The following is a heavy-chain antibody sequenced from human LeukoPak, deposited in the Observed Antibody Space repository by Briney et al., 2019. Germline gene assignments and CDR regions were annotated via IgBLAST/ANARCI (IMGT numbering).Heavy chain of an antibody. D-gene: IGHD6-6*01. Sequence: GASVKVSCKASGYTFTSYGISWVRQAPGQGLEWMGWISAYNGNTNYAQKLQGRVTMTTDTSTSTAYMELRSLGSDDTAVYYCAKWAGGQPLVNWFDPWGQGTLVTVSS. J-gene: IGHJ5*02. V-gene: IGHV1-18*01. CDR1: GYTFTSYG. CDR2: ISAYNGNT. CDR3: AKWAGGQPLVNWFDP.